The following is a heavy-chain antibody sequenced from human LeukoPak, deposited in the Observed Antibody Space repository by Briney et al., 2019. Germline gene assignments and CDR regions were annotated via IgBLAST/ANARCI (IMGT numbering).Heavy chain of an antibody. CDR3: ARDYRENSRSWYWGEYYYYYYMDV. V-gene: IGHV1-2*02. D-gene: IGHD6-13*01. Sequence: GSVKVSCNASGYTFTGYYMHCVLQATGQELEGMVGINPNSGGANYEQKFQGRVTMIRDTSISTAYMELSRLRSDDTAVYYCARDYRENSRSWYWGEYYYYYYMDVWGKGTTVTVSS. CDR1: GYTFTGYY. CDR2: INPNSGGA. J-gene: IGHJ6*03.